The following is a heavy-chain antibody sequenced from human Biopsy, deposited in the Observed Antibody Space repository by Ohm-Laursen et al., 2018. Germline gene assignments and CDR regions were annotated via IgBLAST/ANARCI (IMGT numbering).Heavy chain of an antibody. CDR3: ARHAPSYSGSYWRYFDL. CDR1: GGSISSYY. V-gene: IGHV4-59*08. Sequence: GTLSLTCTVSGGSISSYYWSWIRQSPGKGLEWIGYIYYTGSTNYTPSLKSRVTISVDTPMNPLSVRLTSVTAADTAVYYCARHAPSYSGSYWRYFDLWGRGTLVTVSS. D-gene: IGHD1-26*01. J-gene: IGHJ2*01. CDR2: IYYTGST.